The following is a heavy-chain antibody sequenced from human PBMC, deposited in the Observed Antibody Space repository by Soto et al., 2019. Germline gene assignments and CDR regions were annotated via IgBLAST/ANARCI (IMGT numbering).Heavy chain of an antibody. CDR1: GFTFSSYG. CDR2: ISYDGSNK. J-gene: IGHJ4*02. CDR3: AKAKFWWYNWNYPFDY. V-gene: IGHV3-30*18. D-gene: IGHD1-7*01. Sequence: PGGSLRLSCAASGFTFSSYGMHWVRQAPGKGLEWVAVISYDGSNKYYADSVKGRFTISRDNSKNTLYLQMNSLRAEDTAVYYCAKAKFWWYNWNYPFDYWGQGTLVTVSS.